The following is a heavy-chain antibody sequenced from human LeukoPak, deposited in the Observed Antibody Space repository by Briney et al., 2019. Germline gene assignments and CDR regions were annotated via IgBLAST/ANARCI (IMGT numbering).Heavy chain of an antibody. D-gene: IGHD1-1*01. CDR2: INIDGSST. Sequence: GGSLRLSCAASGLTFNNAWMNWVRQAPGKGLVWVSRINIDGSSTSYADSVKGRFTISRDNAKTTLYLQMNSLRAEDTAVYYCARGTVAPDYWGQGTLVTVSS. CDR3: ARGTVAPDY. CDR1: GLTFNNAW. V-gene: IGHV3-74*01. J-gene: IGHJ4*02.